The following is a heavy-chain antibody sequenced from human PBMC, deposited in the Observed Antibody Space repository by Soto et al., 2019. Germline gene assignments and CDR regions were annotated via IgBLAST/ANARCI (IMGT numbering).Heavy chain of an antibody. Sequence: VGSVILACAAAGVTFSRISLILVRPAPRKGLVWVSAITGSGGSTYYVDSVKGRFTISRDNSKKTLYLQMNSLRAEDTAVYYCSKCRVDTSRGSRYYYYMDVWGKGTTVTVSS. D-gene: IGHD5-18*01. CDR1: GVTFSRIS. CDR2: ITGSGGST. J-gene: IGHJ6*03. V-gene: IGHV3-23*01. CDR3: SKCRVDTSRGSRYYYYMDV.